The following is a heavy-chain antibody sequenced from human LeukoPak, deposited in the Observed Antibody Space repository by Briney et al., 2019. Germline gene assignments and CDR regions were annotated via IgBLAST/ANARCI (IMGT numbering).Heavy chain of an antibody. CDR3: ARAALEYYDFWSGYPTTDY. Sequence: PGGSLRLSCAASGFTFSSYSMNWVRQAPGKGLEWVSSISSSSSYIYYADSVKGRFTISRDNAKNSLYLQMHSLRAEDTAVYYCARAALEYYDFWSGYPTTDYWGQGTLVTVSS. J-gene: IGHJ4*02. D-gene: IGHD3-3*01. V-gene: IGHV3-21*01. CDR2: ISSSSSYI. CDR1: GFTFSSYS.